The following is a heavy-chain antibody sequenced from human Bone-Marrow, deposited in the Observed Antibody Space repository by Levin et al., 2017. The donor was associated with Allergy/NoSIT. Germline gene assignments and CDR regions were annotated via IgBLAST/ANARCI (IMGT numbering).Heavy chain of an antibody. J-gene: IGHJ3*02. CDR2: ISSTSSTI. Sequence: PGGSLRLSCEASGFTFSRDSMNWVRQAPGKGLEWVSYISSTSSTIYYADSVKGRFTISRDNAKNSLYLQMNSMRAEDTAVYYCAREKAVAGNDEFDIWGQGTMVTVSS. CDR1: GFTFSRDS. D-gene: IGHD6-19*01. V-gene: IGHV3-48*01. CDR3: AREKAVAGNDEFDI.